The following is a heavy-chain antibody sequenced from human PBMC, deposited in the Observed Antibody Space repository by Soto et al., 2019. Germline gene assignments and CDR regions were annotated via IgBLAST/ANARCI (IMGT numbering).Heavy chain of an antibody. CDR3: AASHLGRIVGIVATIGY. D-gene: IGHD5-12*01. Sequence: EVQLLESGGGLVQPGGSLRLSCAASGFTFSSYAMSWVRQAPGKGLEWVSAISGSGGSTYYADSVKGRFTISRDNSKNTLYLQMNSLRAEDTAVYYCAASHLGRIVGIVATIGYWGQGTLVTVSS. V-gene: IGHV3-23*01. CDR1: GFTFSSYA. J-gene: IGHJ4*02. CDR2: ISGSGGST.